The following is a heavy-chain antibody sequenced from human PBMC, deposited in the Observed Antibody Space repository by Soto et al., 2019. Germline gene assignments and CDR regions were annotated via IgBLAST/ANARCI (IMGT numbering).Heavy chain of an antibody. CDR2: ISGSGGST. V-gene: IGHV3-23*01. CDR1: GFTFSSYA. J-gene: IGHJ6*02. Sequence: EVQLLESGGGLVQPGGSLRLSCEASGFTFSSYAMSWVRQAPGKGLEWVSGISGSGGSTYYADSGKGRFIISRDNSKKTLYLQMNSLRDEDTAIYYCAKAPKNNYYYGMDVWGQGTTVTVSS. CDR3: AKAPKNNYYYGMDV.